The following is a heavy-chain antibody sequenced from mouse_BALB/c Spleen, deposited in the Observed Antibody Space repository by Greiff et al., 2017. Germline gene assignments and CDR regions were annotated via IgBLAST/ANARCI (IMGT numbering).Heavy chain of an antibody. Sequence: VQLKESGGGLVKPGGSLKLSCAASGFTFSSYAMSWVRQTPEKRLEWVASISSGGSTYYPDSVKGRFTISRDNARNILYLQMSSLRSEDTAMYYCARGGYYVWYFDVWGAGTTVTVSS. CDR3: ARGGYYVWYFDV. CDR2: ISSGGST. D-gene: IGHD2-3*01. V-gene: IGHV5-6-5*01. J-gene: IGHJ1*01. CDR1: GFTFSSYA.